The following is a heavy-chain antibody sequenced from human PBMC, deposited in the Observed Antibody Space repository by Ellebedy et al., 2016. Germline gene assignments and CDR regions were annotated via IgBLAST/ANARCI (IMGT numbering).Heavy chain of an antibody. CDR2: VYHSGTT. D-gene: IGHD6-19*01. CDR3: AGTIVVAGSGYFQH. J-gene: IGHJ1*01. Sequence: SETLSLTCAVSGGSISSRTYSWSWIRQPPGTGLEWIGYVYHSGTTYYNPSLKSRVTISVDRSKNQFSLRLSSMTAADTAMYYCAGTIVVAGSGYFQHWGQGTLVPVSS. V-gene: IGHV4-30-2*01. CDR1: GGSISSRTYS.